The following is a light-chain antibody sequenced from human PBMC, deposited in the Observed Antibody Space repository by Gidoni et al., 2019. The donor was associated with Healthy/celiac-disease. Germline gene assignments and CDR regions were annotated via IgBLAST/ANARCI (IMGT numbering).Light chain of an antibody. CDR1: QSISSY. Sequence: DIQMTQYPSSLSASVGDRVTITCRASQSISSYLNWYQQKPGKAPKLLLYAASSLQSGVPSRFSGSGSGTDFTLTISSLQPEDFATYYCQQSYSTPPMTFXQXTKVEIK. CDR2: AAS. V-gene: IGKV1-39*01. J-gene: IGKJ1*01. CDR3: QQSYSTPPMT.